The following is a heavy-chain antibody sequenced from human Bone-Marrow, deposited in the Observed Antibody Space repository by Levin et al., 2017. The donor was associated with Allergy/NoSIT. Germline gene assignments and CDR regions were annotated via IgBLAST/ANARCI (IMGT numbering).Heavy chain of an antibody. V-gene: IGHV4-39*07. Sequence: SETLSLTCTVSGGSISSSSYYWGWIRQPPGKGLEWIGSIYYSGSTYYNPSLKSRVTISVDTSKNQFSLKLSSVTAADTAVYYCARVDATYYYDSSGYYWGGWRRNSAFDSWGQGTMVTVSS. D-gene: IGHD3-22*01. CDR1: GGSISSSSYY. CDR3: ARVDATYYYDSSGYYWGGWRRNSAFDS. CDR2: IYYSGST. J-gene: IGHJ3*02.